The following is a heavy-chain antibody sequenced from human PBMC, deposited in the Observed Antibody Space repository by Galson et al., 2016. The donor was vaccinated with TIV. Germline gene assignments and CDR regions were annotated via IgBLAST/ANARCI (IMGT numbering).Heavy chain of an antibody. V-gene: IGHV3-64*02. D-gene: IGHD2-21*02. J-gene: IGHJ6*02. CDR2: INNNGVST. CDR3: ARLAYCGGDCWGPYYYGLDV. Sequence: SLRLSCAASGFSFTTYAMHWVRQAPGKGLESVAGINNNGVSTHYADSVKGRFTISRDNSKNTLYLQMGSLTPEGMAVYYCARLAYCGGDCWGPYYYGLDVWGQGTTVTVSS. CDR1: GFSFTTYA.